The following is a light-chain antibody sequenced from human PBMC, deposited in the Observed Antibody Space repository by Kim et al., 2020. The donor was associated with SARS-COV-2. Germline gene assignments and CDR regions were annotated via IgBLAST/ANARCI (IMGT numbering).Light chain of an antibody. CDR1: QSISNN. V-gene: IGKV3-15*01. J-gene: IGKJ1*01. CDR3: QQYNNWLSWT. Sequence: PGERATLPCRASQSISNNLAWYQQKPGQAPRLLIYGAATRATGIPARCSGRGSGTEFTITISSLQSEDFAVYYCQQYNNWLSWTFGQGTKVDIK. CDR2: GAA.